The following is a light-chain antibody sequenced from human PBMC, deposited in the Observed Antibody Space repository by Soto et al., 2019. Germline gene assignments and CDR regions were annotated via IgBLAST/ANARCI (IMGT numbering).Light chain of an antibody. CDR1: QGISNY. V-gene: IGKV1-27*01. CDR2: AAS. Sequence: DIPMTQSPSSLSANVGDRVTITCRASQGISNYLAWYQQKPGKVPKLLIYAASTLQSGVPSRFSGSGSGTDFTLSINSLQPEDVATYYCQKYDSVPRTFGQGTKVEIK. J-gene: IGKJ1*01. CDR3: QKYDSVPRT.